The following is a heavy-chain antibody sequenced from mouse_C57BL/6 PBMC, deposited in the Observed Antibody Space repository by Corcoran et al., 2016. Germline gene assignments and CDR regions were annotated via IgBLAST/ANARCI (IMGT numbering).Heavy chain of an antibody. D-gene: IGHD1-1*01. Sequence: EVQLQQSGPELVKPGASVKISCKASGYTFTDYYMNWVKQSHGKSLEWIGDINPNNGGTSYNQKFKGKATLTVDKSSSTAYMELRSLTSEDSAVYYCARSAVVEGGFAYWGQGTLVTVSA. CDR2: INPNNGGT. CDR1: GYTFTDYY. V-gene: IGHV1-26*01. CDR3: ARSAVVEGGFAY. J-gene: IGHJ3*01.